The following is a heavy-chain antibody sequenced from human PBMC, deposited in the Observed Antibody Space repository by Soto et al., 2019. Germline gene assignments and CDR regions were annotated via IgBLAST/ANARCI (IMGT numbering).Heavy chain of an antibody. CDR2: IYDTGISGYTPST. Sequence: QVQLQESGPRLVKPSATLSLTCTVSGGSITSSYWSWIRRPPGKGLEWIAYIYDTGISGYTPSTSYNPSLKSRVTMSVDTSKSQFSQKLTSVTAADTAVYYCARGEDAFFYYGLDVWGQGITVTVSS. V-gene: IGHV4-59*01. CDR1: GGSITSSY. CDR3: ARGEDAFFYYGLDV. J-gene: IGHJ6*02.